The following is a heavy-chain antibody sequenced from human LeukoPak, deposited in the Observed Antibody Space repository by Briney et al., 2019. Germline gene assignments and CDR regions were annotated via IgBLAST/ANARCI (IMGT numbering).Heavy chain of an antibody. V-gene: IGHV1-24*01. J-gene: IGHJ4*02. CDR3: ATDHQDYYDSSGFHY. CDR1: GYTLTELS. D-gene: IGHD3-22*01. Sequence: ASVKLSCKVSGYTLTELSMHWVRQAPGKGLEWMGGFDPEDGETIYAQKFQGRVTMTEDTSTDTAYMELSSLRSEDTAVYYCATDHQDYYDSSGFHYWGQGTLVTVSS. CDR2: FDPEDGET.